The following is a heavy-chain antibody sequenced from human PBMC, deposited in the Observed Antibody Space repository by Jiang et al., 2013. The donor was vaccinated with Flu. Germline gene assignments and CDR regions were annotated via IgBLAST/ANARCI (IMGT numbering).Heavy chain of an antibody. CDR2: ISTFNGDT. CDR3: ARDNVAYFGAFDM. CDR1: GYTFTGYY. V-gene: IGHV1-18*04. Sequence: SGAEVKKPGASVKVSCKASGYTFTGYYLHWVRQAPGQGPEWMGWISTFNGDTNYAQRVQGRVTMTTDISTSTAYMDLRSLRSDDTAVYFCARDNVAYFGAFDMWGQGTMVTVSS. D-gene: IGHD3-16*01. J-gene: IGHJ3*02.